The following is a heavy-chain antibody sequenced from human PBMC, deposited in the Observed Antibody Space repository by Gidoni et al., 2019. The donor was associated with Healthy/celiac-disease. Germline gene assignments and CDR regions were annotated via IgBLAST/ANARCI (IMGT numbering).Heavy chain of an antibody. CDR1: GFTFDDYA. CDR3: AKDVWFREPRYWFDP. CDR2: ISWNRGRI. V-gene: IGHV3-9*01. J-gene: IGHJ5*02. D-gene: IGHD3-10*01. Sequence: EVQLVESGGGLVQPGRSLRLSCAASGFTFDDYAMHWVRQAPGKGLEWVSGISWNRGRIDYADSVKGRFIISRDNAKNSLYLQMNSLRVEDTALYYCAKDVWFREPRYWFDPWGQGTLVTVSS.